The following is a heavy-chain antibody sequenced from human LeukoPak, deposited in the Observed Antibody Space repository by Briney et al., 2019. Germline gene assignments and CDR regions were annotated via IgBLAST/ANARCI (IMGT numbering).Heavy chain of an antibody. CDR1: GYTFTSYA. V-gene: IGHV1-3*01. D-gene: IGHD3-22*01. J-gene: IGHJ4*02. Sequence: ASVNVSCKASGYTFTSYAMHWVRQAPGQRLEWMGWINAGNGNTKYSQKFQGRVTITRDTSASTAYMELSSLRSEDTAVYYCARSSTSGYYTYYFDYWGQGTLVTVSS. CDR2: INAGNGNT. CDR3: ARSSTSGYYTYYFDY.